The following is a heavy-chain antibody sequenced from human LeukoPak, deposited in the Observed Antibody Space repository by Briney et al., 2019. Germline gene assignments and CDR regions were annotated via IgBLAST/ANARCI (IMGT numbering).Heavy chain of an antibody. CDR1: GGSISSDY. D-gene: IGHD5-24*01. J-gene: IGHJ4*02. V-gene: IGHV4-59*01. CDR2: IYYSGTT. CDR3: ARGGKWLQIDY. Sequence: SETLSLTCPVSGGSISSDYWSWIRQPPGKGLEWIGYIYYSGTTNYNPSLKSRVTISVDTSKNQFSLKLTSVTAADTAVYFCARGGKWLQIDYWGQGTLVTVSS.